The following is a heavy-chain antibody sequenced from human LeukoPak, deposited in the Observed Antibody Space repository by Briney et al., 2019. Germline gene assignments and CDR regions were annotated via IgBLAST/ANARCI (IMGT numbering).Heavy chain of an antibody. CDR3: ARWGGLTTVTNFDY. Sequence: ASVTVSCKASGYTFTSYGISWVRQAPGQGLEGMGWISAYNSNTNYAQKLQGRVTMTTDTSTSTAYMELRSLRSDDTAVYYCARWGGLTTVTNFDYWGQGTLVTVSS. CDR2: ISAYNSNT. D-gene: IGHD4-17*01. V-gene: IGHV1-18*01. J-gene: IGHJ4*02. CDR1: GYTFTSYG.